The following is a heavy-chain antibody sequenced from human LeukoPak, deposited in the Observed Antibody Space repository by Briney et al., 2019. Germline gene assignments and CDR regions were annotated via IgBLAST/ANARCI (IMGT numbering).Heavy chain of an antibody. CDR1: GFTFSSYA. J-gene: IGHJ5*02. V-gene: IGHV3-23*01. D-gene: IGHD3-10*01. Sequence: GGSLRLSCAAPGFTFSSYAMSWVRQAPGKGLEWVSAISGSGGSTYYADSVKGRFTISRDNSKNTLYLQMNSLRAEDTAVYYCAKDRVVRGVTPNWFDPWGQGTLVTVSS. CDR2: ISGSGGST. CDR3: AKDRVVRGVTPNWFDP.